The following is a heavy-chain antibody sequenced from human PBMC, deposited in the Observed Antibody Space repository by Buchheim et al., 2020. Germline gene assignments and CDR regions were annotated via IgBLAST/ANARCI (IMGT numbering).Heavy chain of an antibody. CDR3: ARDRGAHDYGPIDF. CDR1: GVSISSGPFY. D-gene: IGHD4-17*01. Sequence: QVQLQESGPGLVKPSQTLSLTCTVSGVSISSGPFYWTWIRQQPGKGLEWIGYIHYTGLAYSSPSLSSRLSMSVDTSQNQFSRTLTAVTAADTAIYYCARDRGAHDYGPIDFWGQGAL. V-gene: IGHV4-31*03. J-gene: IGHJ4*02. CDR2: IHYTGLA.